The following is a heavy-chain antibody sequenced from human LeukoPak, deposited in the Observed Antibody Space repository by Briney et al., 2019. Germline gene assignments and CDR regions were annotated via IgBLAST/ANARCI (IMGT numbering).Heavy chain of an antibody. CDR2: ISGSGGST. Sequence: SGGSLRLSCEASGFTFSSYSMNWVRQAPGKGLEWVSAISGSGGSTYYADSVKGRFTISRDNSKNTLYLQMNSLRAEDTAVYYCAKIWDYDYVWGSYRPGAFDIWGQGTMVTVSS. CDR1: GFTFSSYS. CDR3: AKIWDYDYVWGSYRPGAFDI. D-gene: IGHD3-16*02. J-gene: IGHJ3*02. V-gene: IGHV3-23*01.